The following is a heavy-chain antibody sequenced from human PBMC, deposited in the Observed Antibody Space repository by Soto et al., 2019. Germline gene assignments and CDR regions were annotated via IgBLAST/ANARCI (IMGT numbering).Heavy chain of an antibody. J-gene: IGHJ4*02. CDR2: ISGSGGST. CDR3: AKVRIRWLQLLGAFDY. D-gene: IGHD5-12*01. CDR1: GFTFSSYA. V-gene: IGHV3-23*01. Sequence: PGGSLRLSCAASGFTFSSYAMSWVRQAPGKGLEWVSAISGSGGSTYYADSVKGRFTISRDNSKNTLYLQMNSLRAEDTAVYYCAKVRIRWLQLLGAFDYWGQGTLVTVSS.